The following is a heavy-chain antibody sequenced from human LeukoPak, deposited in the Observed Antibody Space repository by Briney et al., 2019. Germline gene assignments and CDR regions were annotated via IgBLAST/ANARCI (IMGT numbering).Heavy chain of an antibody. V-gene: IGHV3-21*01. J-gene: IGHJ4*02. CDR2: ISSSSSYI. CDR3: ARDRLRDMIVVPRDY. Sequence: PGGSLRLSCAASGFTFSSYSMNWVRQAPGKGLEWVSSISSSSSYIYYADSVKGRFTISRDNAKNSLYLQMNSLRAEDTAVYYCARDRLRDMIVVPRDYWGQGTLVTVSS. CDR1: GFTFSSYS. D-gene: IGHD2-2*01.